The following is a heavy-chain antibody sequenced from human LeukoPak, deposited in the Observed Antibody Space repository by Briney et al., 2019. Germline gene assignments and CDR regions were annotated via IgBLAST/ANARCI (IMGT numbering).Heavy chain of an antibody. J-gene: IGHJ4*02. CDR3: ARRRRPDCYDSSGPSGQFDY. CDR1: GGSFSGYY. CDR2: INHSGST. D-gene: IGHD3-22*01. V-gene: IGHV4-34*01. Sequence: PSETLSLTCAVYGGSFSGYYWSWIRQPPGKGLEWIGEINHSGSTNYNPSLKSRVTISVDKSKNQFSLKLSSVTAADTAVYYCARRRRPDCYDSSGPSGQFDYWGQGTLVTVSS.